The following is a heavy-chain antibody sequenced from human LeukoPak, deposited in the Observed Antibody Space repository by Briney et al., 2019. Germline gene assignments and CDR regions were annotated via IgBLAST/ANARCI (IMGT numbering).Heavy chain of an antibody. CDR2: IWYDGSNK. Sequence: GGSLRLSCSASGFPFSSYAMHWVRQAPGKGLEWVAVIWYDGSNKYYADSVKGRFTISRDNSKNTLYLQMNSLRAEDTAVYYCARVYGNDAFDIWGQGTMVTVSS. D-gene: IGHD1-14*01. J-gene: IGHJ3*02. CDR3: ARVYGNDAFDI. CDR1: GFPFSSYA. V-gene: IGHV3-33*08.